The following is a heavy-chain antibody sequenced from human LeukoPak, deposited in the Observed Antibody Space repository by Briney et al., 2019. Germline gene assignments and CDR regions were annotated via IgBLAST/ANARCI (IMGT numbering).Heavy chain of an antibody. D-gene: IGHD5-18*01. CDR3: ARAGRGYSYGFGAFDI. CDR2: IYSGGST. Sequence: GGSLRLSCAASGFTVSSNYMSWVRQAPGKGLEWVSVIYSGGSTYYADSVKGRFTISRDNSKNTLYLQMNSLRAEDTAVYYCARAGRGYSYGFGAFDIWGQGTMVTVSS. V-gene: IGHV3-66*01. J-gene: IGHJ3*02. CDR1: GFTVSSNY.